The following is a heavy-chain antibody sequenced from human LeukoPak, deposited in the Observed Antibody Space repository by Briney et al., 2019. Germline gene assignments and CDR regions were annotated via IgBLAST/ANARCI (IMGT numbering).Heavy chain of an antibody. J-gene: IGHJ4*02. V-gene: IGHV4-39*07. CDR3: ASLIDDSTGYPRDY. Sequence: PSETLSLTCTVSGGSISSSSYYWGWIRQPPGKGLEWIGSIYYSGSTYYNPSLKSRVTVSVDTSKNQFSLKLSSVTAADTAVYYCASLIDDSTGYPRDYWGQGTLVTVSS. CDR1: GGSISSSSYY. CDR2: IYYSGST. D-gene: IGHD3-22*01.